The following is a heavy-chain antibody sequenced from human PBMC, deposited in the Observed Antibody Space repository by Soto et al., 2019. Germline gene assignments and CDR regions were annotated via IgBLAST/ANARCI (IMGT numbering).Heavy chain of an antibody. J-gene: IGHJ5*02. V-gene: IGHV4-38-2*02. CDR1: GYSISSGYH. Sequence: SETLSLTCTVSGYSISSGYHWACIRQPPGKGLEWLGSVHYSGNTYYNPSLKSRLTISVDKSKNQFSLNLSSVTAADTAVYYCARQDRVVAEGRWFDPWGPGTLVTVSS. CDR3: ARQDRVVAEGRWFDP. D-gene: IGHD2-15*01. CDR2: VHYSGNT.